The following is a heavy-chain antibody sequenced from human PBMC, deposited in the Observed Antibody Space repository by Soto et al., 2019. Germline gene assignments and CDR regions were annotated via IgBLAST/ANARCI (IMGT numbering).Heavy chain of an antibody. J-gene: IGHJ4*02. CDR1: GYTFISYA. V-gene: IGHV1-3*01. CDR2: INAGNGNT. Sequence: ASVKVSCKASGYTFISYAIHWVRQAPGQRLEWMGWINAGNGNTKYSQKFQGRVTITRDTSASTAYMELTSLRSEDTAVYYCARVLQGLYYFDYWVQGTLVTVSS. D-gene: IGHD2-15*01. CDR3: ARVLQGLYYFDY.